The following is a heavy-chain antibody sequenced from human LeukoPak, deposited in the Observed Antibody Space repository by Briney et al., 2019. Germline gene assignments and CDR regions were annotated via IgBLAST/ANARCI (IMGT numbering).Heavy chain of an antibody. CDR1: GFGFSVYW. CDR2: INEDGTSA. V-gene: IGHV3-74*01. Sequence: GGSLRPSCAASGFGFSVYWMHWVRQAPGKGLVWVAHINEDGTSASHADSVKGRFTISRDNAKNTLYLQMNSLTVEDTAVYYCARVPTNSYGFGQWGQGSLVTVSS. CDR3: ARVPTNSYGFGQ. D-gene: IGHD5-18*01. J-gene: IGHJ4*02.